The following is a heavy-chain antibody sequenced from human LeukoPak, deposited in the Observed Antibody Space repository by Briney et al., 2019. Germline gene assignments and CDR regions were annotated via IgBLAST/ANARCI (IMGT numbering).Heavy chain of an antibody. J-gene: IGHJ5*02. CDR3: ARSVSVTGLGYNWFDP. Sequence: ASVKVSCKASGGTFSSYAISWVRQAPGQGLEWMGGIIPTFGTANYAQKFQGRDTITADKSTSTAYMELSSLRSEDTAVYYCARSVSVTGLGYNWFDPWGQGTLVTVSS. CDR1: GGTFSSYA. D-gene: IGHD3-9*01. V-gene: IGHV1-69*06. CDR2: IIPTFGTA.